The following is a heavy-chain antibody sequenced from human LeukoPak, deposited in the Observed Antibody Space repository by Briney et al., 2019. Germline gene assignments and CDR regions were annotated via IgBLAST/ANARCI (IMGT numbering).Heavy chain of an antibody. CDR1: GFIFSSYS. CDR2: ISSSGSTI. Sequence: GSLRLSCAASGFIFSSYSMNWVRQAPGKGLEWVSYISSSGSTIYYADSVKGRFTISRDNAKNSLYLQMNSLRAEDTAVYYCAELGITMIGGVWGKGTTVTISS. CDR3: AELGITMIGGV. V-gene: IGHV3-48*04. D-gene: IGHD3-10*02. J-gene: IGHJ6*04.